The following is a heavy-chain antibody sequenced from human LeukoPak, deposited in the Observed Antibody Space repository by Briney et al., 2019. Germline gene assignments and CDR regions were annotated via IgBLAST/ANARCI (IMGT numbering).Heavy chain of an antibody. J-gene: IGHJ4*02. Sequence: GGSLRLSCAASGFTFTNYAMSWVRQGPARGLEWVSSLRGNGETFYADSVKGRFALSRDDSRNTVYLQLNNLRVEDTAVYYCAKDPPILRWSFDYWGQGTLVTVSS. CDR3: AKDPPILRWSFDY. CDR2: LRGNGET. CDR1: GFTFTNYA. V-gene: IGHV3-23*01. D-gene: IGHD4-23*01.